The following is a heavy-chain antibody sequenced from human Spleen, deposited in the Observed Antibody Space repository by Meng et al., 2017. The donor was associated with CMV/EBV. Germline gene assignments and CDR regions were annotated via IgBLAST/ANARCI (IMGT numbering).Heavy chain of an antibody. CDR1: GGSISSSSYY. V-gene: IGHV4-39*01. CDR3: ASIVVVPAAKWFDP. CDR2: IYYSGST. Sequence: GSLRLSCTVSGGSISSSSYYWGWIRQPPGKGLEWIGSIYYSGSTYYNPSLKSRVTISVDTSKNQFSLELSSVTAADTAVYYCASIVVVPAAKWFDPWGQGTLVTVSS. D-gene: IGHD2-2*01. J-gene: IGHJ5*02.